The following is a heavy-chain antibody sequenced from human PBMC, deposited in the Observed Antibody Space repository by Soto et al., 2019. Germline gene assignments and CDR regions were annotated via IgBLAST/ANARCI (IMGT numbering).Heavy chain of an antibody. CDR1: GYTFNNYG. J-gene: IGHJ6*02. CDR2: ISTDNGKT. Sequence: QVQLVQSGAEVKKPGASVKVSCQASGYTFNNYGISWVRQPPGQGLDWMGWISTDNGKTNSARKLQGRGTMTTDTATSTACMELRSLRSDGPAIYYCARDGVGGGAAGISYFRPGMDFWGQGTTVTVSS. CDR3: ARDGVGGGAAGISYFRPGMDF. V-gene: IGHV1-18*01. D-gene: IGHD2-15*01.